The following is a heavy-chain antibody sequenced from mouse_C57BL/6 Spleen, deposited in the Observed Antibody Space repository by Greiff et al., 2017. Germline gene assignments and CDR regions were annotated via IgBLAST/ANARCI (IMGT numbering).Heavy chain of an antibody. V-gene: IGHV1-82*01. CDR1: GYAFSSSW. D-gene: IGHD1-1*01. J-gene: IGHJ1*03. CDR3: ARDYYGSSYWYFDV. Sequence: QVQLKQSGPELVKPGASVKISCKASGYAFSSSWMNWVKQRPGKGLEWIGRIYPGDGDTKYNGKFKGKATLTADKSSSTAYMQLSSLTSEDSAVYFCARDYYGSSYWYFDVWGTGTTVTVSS. CDR2: IYPGDGDT.